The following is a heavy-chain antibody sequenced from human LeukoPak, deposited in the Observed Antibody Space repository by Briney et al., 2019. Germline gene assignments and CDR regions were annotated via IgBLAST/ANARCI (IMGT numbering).Heavy chain of an antibody. D-gene: IGHD5-12*01. J-gene: IGHJ5*02. V-gene: IGHV4-59*01. CDR3: ARGSVPTKYSGYDYFGSGWFDP. Sequence: PSETLSLTCTVSGGSISSYYWSWIRQPPGKGLEWIGYIYYSGSTNYNPSLKSRVTISVDTSKNQFSLKLSSVTAADTAVYYCARGSVPTKYSGYDYFGSGWFDPWGQGTLVTVSS. CDR2: IYYSGST. CDR1: GGSISSYY.